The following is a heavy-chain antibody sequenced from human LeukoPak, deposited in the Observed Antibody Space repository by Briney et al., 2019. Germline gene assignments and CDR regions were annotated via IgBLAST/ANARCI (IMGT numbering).Heavy chain of an antibody. D-gene: IGHD6-13*01. Sequence: ASVKVSCKASGYTFTGYYMHWVRQAPGQGLEWMGWINPNGGGTNYAQKFQGRVTMTRDTSISTAYMELSRLRSDDTAVYYCATGYSSSWPNWTFDYWGQGTLVTISS. V-gene: IGHV1-2*02. CDR1: GYTFTGYY. CDR2: INPNGGGT. J-gene: IGHJ4*02. CDR3: ATGYSSSWPNWTFDY.